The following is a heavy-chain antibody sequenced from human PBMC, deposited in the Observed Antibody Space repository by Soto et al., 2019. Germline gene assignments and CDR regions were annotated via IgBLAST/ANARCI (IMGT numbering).Heavy chain of an antibody. V-gene: IGHV1-18*04. CDR1: GYTFTTYY. D-gene: IGHD3-16*02. CDR2: ISAYNGNT. CDR3: ARDLDDYVWGSYPSPDAFDI. Sequence: ASVKVSCKASGYTFTTYYIHWVRQAPGQGLEWMGWISAYNGNTNYAQKLQGRVTMTTDTSTSTAYMELRSLRSDDTAVYYCARDLDDYVWGSYPSPDAFDIWGQGTMVTVSS. J-gene: IGHJ3*02.